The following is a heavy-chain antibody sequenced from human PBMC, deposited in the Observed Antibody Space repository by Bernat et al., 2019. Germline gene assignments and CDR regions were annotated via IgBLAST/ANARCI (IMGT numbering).Heavy chain of an antibody. D-gene: IGHD6-6*01. CDR2: INPNSGGT. CDR3: ARGAEYSSSPATTQKHFGNWFDP. V-gene: IGHV1-2*04. Sequence: QVQLVQSGAEVKKPGASVKVSCKASGYTFTGYYMHWVRQAPGQGLEWMGWINPNSGGTNYAQKFQGWVTMTRDTSNSTAYMERSRLRSNDTAVYYCARGAEYSSSPATTQKHFGNWFDPWGQGTLVTVSS. CDR1: GYTFTGYY. J-gene: IGHJ5*02.